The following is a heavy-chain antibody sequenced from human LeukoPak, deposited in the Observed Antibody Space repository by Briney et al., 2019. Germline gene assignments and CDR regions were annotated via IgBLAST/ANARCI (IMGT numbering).Heavy chain of an antibody. CDR1: GFTFDDYA. D-gene: IGHD2-8*02. Sequence: GRSLRLSCAASGFTFDDYAMHWVRQAPGKGLEWVSGISWNSGSIGYADSVKGRFTISRDNAKNSLYLQTNSLRAEDMALYYCAKDEFVVSDFTGAFDIWGQGTMVTVSS. V-gene: IGHV3-9*03. CDR3: AKDEFVVSDFTGAFDI. CDR2: ISWNSGSI. J-gene: IGHJ3*02.